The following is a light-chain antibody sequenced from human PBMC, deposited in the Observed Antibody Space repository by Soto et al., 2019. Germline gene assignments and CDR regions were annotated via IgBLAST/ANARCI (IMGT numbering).Light chain of an antibody. J-gene: IGLJ1*01. CDR2: GNT. CDR3: QSYDSGLRGYV. Sequence: QSVLAQPPSVSGAPGQRVTISCSGTTSNIGADYDGQWYRQLPGTAPKLLIHGNTNRPSGVPDRFSGSKSGTSASLAITGLQSEDEGDYSCQSYDSGLRGYVFGSGTKVPS. CDR1: TSNIGADYD. V-gene: IGLV1-40*01.